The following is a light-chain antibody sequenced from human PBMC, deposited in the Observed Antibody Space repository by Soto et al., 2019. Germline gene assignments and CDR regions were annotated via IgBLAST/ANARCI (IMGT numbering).Light chain of an antibody. Sequence: QLVLTQSPSASASLGPSVKLTCTLSSGHSNYAIAWHQQQPEKGPRYLMNLNSDGSHSKGDGIPDRFSGSSSGAERYLTISSLQSEDEADYYCQTWGTGLWVFGGGTKLTVL. V-gene: IGLV4-69*01. J-gene: IGLJ3*02. CDR2: LNSDGSH. CDR3: QTWGTGLWV. CDR1: SGHSNYA.